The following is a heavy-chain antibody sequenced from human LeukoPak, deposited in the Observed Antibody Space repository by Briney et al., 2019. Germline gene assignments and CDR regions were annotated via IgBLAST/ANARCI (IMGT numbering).Heavy chain of an antibody. CDR3: VMGAIVATIDY. CDR1: GLTVSSNY. CDR2: IYSGSST. D-gene: IGHD5-12*01. J-gene: IGHJ4*02. Sequence: GGSLRLSCAASGLTVSSNYMSWVRQAPGKGLEWVSLIYSGSSTYYADSVKGRFTISRDKSKNTLYLQMSSLRVEDTAVYYCVMGAIVATIDYWGQGTLVTVSS. V-gene: IGHV3-66*01.